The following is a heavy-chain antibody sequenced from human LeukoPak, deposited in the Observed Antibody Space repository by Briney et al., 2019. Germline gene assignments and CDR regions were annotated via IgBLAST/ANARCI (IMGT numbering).Heavy chain of an antibody. CDR3: AKANAARGSSSSHWFDP. V-gene: IGHV3-23*01. Sequence: GGSLRLSCAASGITFSSYAMSWVRQAPGKGLEWVSAISGRGGSTYYADSVKGQFTISRDNSKNTLYLQMNSLRAEDTAVYYCAKANAARGSSSSHWFDPWGQGTLVTVSS. D-gene: IGHD6-13*01. CDR1: GITFSSYA. CDR2: ISGRGGST. J-gene: IGHJ5*02.